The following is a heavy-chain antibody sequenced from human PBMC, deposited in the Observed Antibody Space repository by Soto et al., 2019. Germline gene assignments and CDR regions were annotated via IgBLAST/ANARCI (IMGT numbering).Heavy chain of an antibody. CDR1: GGSISSYY. V-gene: IGHV4-59*01. CDR2: IYYSGST. J-gene: IGHJ2*01. CDR3: ARGLERTWYFDL. Sequence: SETLSLTCTVSGGSISSYYWSWIRQPPGKGLEWIGYIYYSGSTNYNPSLKSRVTISVDTSKNQFSLKLSSVTAADTAVYYCARGLERTWYFDLWGRGTLFTVSS. D-gene: IGHD1-1*01.